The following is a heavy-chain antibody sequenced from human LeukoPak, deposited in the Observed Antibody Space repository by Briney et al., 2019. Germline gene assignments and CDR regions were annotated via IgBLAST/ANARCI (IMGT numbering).Heavy chain of an antibody. CDR2: IGTSGDT. D-gene: IGHD6-19*01. J-gene: IGHJ4*02. CDR1: GFTFSSYD. V-gene: IGHV3-13*04. Sequence: QSGGSLRLSCAASGFTFSSYDMHWVRQATGKGLEWVSVIGTSGDTYYAGSVKGRFTISRENAKNSLYLQVNSLTAGDTAVYFCSRVGSSGWPNYFDSWGQGTLVTVSS. CDR3: SRVGSSGWPNYFDS.